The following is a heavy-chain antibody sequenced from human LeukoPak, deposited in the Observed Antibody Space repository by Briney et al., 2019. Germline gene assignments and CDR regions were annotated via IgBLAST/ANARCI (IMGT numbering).Heavy chain of an antibody. D-gene: IGHD2-15*01. Sequence: GGSLRLSCAASGFTLSSYWMHWVRQAPGKGLVWVSRINSDGSSTSYADSVKGRFTISRDNAKNTLYLQMNSLRAEDTAVYYCARRYCSGGSCYPDYWGQGTLVTVSS. CDR2: INSDGSST. V-gene: IGHV3-74*01. CDR3: ARRYCSGGSCYPDY. CDR1: GFTLSSYW. J-gene: IGHJ4*02.